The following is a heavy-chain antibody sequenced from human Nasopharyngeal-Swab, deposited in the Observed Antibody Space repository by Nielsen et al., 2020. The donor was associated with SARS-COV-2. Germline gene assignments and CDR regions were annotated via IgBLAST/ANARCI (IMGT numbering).Heavy chain of an antibody. D-gene: IGHD5-18*01. Sequence: SVKVSCKASGGTFSSYAISWVRQAPGQGLEWMGGIIPIFGTANYAQEFQGRVTITADESTSTAYMELSSLRSEDTAVYYCARDIAAMVTGPSWGQGTLVTVSS. CDR1: GGTFSSYA. CDR3: ARDIAAMVTGPS. CDR2: IIPIFGTA. V-gene: IGHV1-69*13. J-gene: IGHJ5*02.